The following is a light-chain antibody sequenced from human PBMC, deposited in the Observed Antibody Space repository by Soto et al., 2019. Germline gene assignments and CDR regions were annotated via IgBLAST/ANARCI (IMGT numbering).Light chain of an antibody. J-gene: IGKJ1*01. V-gene: IGKV1-5*03. CDR3: QQYFRFRA. CDR2: KAS. Sequence: DIKMTQSPSTLSASVGDRVTITCRASQSISSWLAWYQQKPGKAPKLLIYKASSLESGVPSRFSGSGSGTEFTLTISILQHDDFANYCCQQYFRFRAFGQGTKVDI. CDR1: QSISSW.